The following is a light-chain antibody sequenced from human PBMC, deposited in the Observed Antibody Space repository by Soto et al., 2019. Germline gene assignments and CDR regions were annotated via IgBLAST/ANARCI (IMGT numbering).Light chain of an antibody. Sequence: EIVLTQSPGTQSLSPGERATLSCRASQSVSSSYLAWYQQKPGQAPRLLIYGASSRATGIPDRFSGSGSGTDFTLTISRLEPEDFAVYYCQQYGSSGFTFGPGTKVDIK. CDR2: GAS. CDR3: QQYGSSGFT. CDR1: QSVSSSY. V-gene: IGKV3-20*01. J-gene: IGKJ3*01.